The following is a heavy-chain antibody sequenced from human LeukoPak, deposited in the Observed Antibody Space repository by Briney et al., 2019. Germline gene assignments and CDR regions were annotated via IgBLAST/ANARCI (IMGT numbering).Heavy chain of an antibody. CDR2: IWYDGSNK. Sequence: GRPLRLSCAASGFTFSSYGMHWVRQAPSKGLEWVAVIWYDGSNKYYADSVKGRFTISRDNSKNTLYLQMNSLRAEDTAVYYCASQIDYYDSSGYSPQFDYWGQGTLVTVSS. CDR3: ASQIDYYDSSGYSPQFDY. J-gene: IGHJ4*02. V-gene: IGHV3-33*01. CDR1: GFTFSSYG. D-gene: IGHD3-22*01.